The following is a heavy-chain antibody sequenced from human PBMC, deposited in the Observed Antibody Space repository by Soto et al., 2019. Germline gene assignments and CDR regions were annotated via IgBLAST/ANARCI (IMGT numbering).Heavy chain of an antibody. CDR1: GDSVSSNSAA. Sequence: PSQTLSLTCAISGDSVSSNSAAWNWIRQSPSRGLEWLGRTYYRSRWYNDYAVSVRSRITVNADTSKNQFSLHLSSVTPEDTAVYYCAGTSSLHWYYMDVWDKRTTVTVSS. J-gene: IGHJ6*03. CDR3: AGTSSLHWYYMDV. D-gene: IGHD1-7*01. CDR2: TYYRSRWYN. V-gene: IGHV6-1*01.